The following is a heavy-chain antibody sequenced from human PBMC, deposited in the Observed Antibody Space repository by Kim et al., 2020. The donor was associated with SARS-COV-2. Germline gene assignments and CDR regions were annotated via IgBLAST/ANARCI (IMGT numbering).Heavy chain of an antibody. Sequence: ASVKVSCKASGYTFTSYYMHWVRQAPGQGLEWMGIINPSGGSTSYAQKFQGRVTMTRDTSTSTVYMELSSLRSEDTAVYYCAREGGSGSDFDYGMDVWGQGPTVTVSS. CDR1: GYTFTSYY. J-gene: IGHJ6*02. V-gene: IGHV1-46*01. CDR2: INPSGGST. D-gene: IGHD1-26*01. CDR3: AREGGSGSDFDYGMDV.